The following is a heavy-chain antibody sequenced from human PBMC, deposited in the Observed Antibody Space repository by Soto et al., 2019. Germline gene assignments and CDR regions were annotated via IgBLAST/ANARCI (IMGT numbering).Heavy chain of an antibody. J-gene: IGHJ4*02. CDR3: ARGPRNWGVDY. CDR1: GYTFTSYD. CDR2: MNPISGNT. D-gene: IGHD7-27*01. Sequence: QVQLVQSGAEVKKPGASVKVSCKAGGYTFTSYDINWMRQATGQGLEWMGWMNPISGNTGYAQKCQSRVTMTMDTSISTAYMELSSLRSEDTAVYYCARGPRNWGVDYWGQGTLVTVSS. V-gene: IGHV1-8*01.